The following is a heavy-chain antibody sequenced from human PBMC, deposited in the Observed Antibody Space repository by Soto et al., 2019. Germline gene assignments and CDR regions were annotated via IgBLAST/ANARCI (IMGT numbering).Heavy chain of an antibody. CDR3: EREHYGDFSFDS. J-gene: IGHJ4*02. D-gene: IGHD4-17*01. V-gene: IGHV3-48*01. CDR2: ISSSSKTE. CDR1: GFTLSSYE. Sequence: EVQLVESGGGVVQPGGSMSLSCAASGFTLSSYEMNWVRQAPGKGLEWLSYISSSSKTEYYAYSVKGRFTISRDNAKSSLYLHMNTLRAESTAVYYCEREHYGDFSFDSWGQRTLDTVST.